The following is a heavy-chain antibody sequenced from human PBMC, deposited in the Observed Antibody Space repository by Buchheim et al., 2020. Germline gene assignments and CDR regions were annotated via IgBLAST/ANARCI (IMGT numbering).Heavy chain of an antibody. J-gene: IGHJ4*02. CDR1: GFTFSSYS. V-gene: IGHV3-48*04. CDR3: EGVYYDY. Sequence: EVQLVESGGGLVQPGGSLRLSCAASGFTFSSYSMNWVRQAPGKGLEWVSYISSSSSSINYADSVKGRFTISRDNAKNTLYLQIDSLRAVYTAVYDCEGVYYDYWGQGTL. CDR2: ISSSSSSI.